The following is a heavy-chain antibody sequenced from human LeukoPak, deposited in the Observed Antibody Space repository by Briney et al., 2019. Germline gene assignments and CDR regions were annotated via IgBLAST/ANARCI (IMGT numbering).Heavy chain of an antibody. V-gene: IGHV4-38-2*01. CDR3: ARGGYDNRHCVDY. J-gene: IGHJ4*02. CDR1: GYSISSGYY. CDR2: IYHSGST. Sequence: PSETLSLTSAVSGYSISSGYYWAWIRQPPGKGLEWIGRIYHSGSTYYNPSLKSRVTISVDTSKNQFSLKLSSVTAADTAVYYCARGGYDNRHCVDYWGQGTLVTVSS. D-gene: IGHD5-12*01.